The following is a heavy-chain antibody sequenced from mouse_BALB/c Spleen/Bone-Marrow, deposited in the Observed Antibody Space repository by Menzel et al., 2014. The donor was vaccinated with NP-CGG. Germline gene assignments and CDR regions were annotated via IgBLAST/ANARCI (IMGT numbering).Heavy chain of an antibody. CDR3: ARDNYYRSYWFFHV. Sequence: DVKLVESGGGLVQPGGSLRLSCANSGFTFTDYYMSWVRQPPGKALEWLGFIRNKANGYTTEYSASVKGRFTISRDNSQSILYLQMNTLRAEDSATYYCARDNYYRSYWFFHVWAPVPTVWVAS. V-gene: IGHV7-3*02. CDR1: GFTFTDYY. CDR2: IRNKANGYTT. D-gene: IGHD1-1*01. J-gene: IGHJ1*01.